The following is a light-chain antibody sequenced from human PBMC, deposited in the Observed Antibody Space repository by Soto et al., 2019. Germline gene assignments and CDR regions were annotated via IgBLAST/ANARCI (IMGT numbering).Light chain of an antibody. CDR2: AAT. Sequence: DIQMTQSPSSLSASVGDRVTLTCRASQSISNYLNWYQQKAGMAPKLLIYAATTLQRGVPSRFSGSGSGTDFTLTITSLQPEDFATYYCQQPISFPITFGQGTRLEIK. J-gene: IGKJ5*01. V-gene: IGKV1-39*01. CDR3: QQPISFPIT. CDR1: QSISNY.